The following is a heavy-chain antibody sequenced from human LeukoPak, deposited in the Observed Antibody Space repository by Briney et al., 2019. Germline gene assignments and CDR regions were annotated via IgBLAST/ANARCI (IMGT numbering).Heavy chain of an antibody. J-gene: IGHJ4*02. CDR2: IYYSGST. Sequence: SETLSLTCSVSGGSISKSYWTWIRQPPGKGLESIGYIYYSGSTNYNPSLKSRVTISIDTSKNQFSLRLSSVTAADTAVYYCARVPRSLSSTGWSDYWGQGTLVTVSS. CDR1: GGSISKSY. V-gene: IGHV4-59*01. D-gene: IGHD6-19*01. CDR3: ARVPRSLSSTGWSDY.